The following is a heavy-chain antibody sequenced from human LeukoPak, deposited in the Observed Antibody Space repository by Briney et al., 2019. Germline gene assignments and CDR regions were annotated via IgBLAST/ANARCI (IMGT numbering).Heavy chain of an antibody. Sequence: GGSLRLSCAVTGFNLRTYWIHWVRHSPGRGLEWVARINGEGSRISYADSVRGRFTISRVNAKNTAYLQMNSLRAEDTALYYCARDPGYYYYGMDVWGQGTTVVVSS. J-gene: IGHJ6*02. CDR3: ARDPGYYYYGMDV. V-gene: IGHV3-74*01. CDR1: GFNLRTYW. CDR2: INGEGSRI.